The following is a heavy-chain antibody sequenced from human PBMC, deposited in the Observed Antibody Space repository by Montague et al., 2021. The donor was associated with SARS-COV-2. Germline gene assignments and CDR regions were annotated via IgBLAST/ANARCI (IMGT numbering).Heavy chain of an antibody. CDR1: GFTFSSYA. J-gene: IGHJ4*02. D-gene: IGHD3-10*01. V-gene: IGHV3-23*03. CDR2: IYSGGSST. CDR3: AKVGYFGSGTYYFDY. Sequence: SLRLSCAASGFTFSSYAMSWVRQAPGKGLEWVSVIYSGGSSTYYADSVKGRFTISRDHSKNTLYLQMNSLRAEDTAVYYCAKVGYFGSGTYYFDYWGQGTLVTVSS.